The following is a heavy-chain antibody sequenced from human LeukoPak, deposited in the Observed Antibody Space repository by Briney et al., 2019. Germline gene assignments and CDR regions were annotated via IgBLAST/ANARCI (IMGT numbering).Heavy chain of an antibody. J-gene: IGHJ4*01. Sequence: SQTLSLTCALSGDSASTNSAAWNWIRQSPSRGLEWLGRTYYTSKWYNDYALSMKCRITTNPDTSKNQFSLQRSSVTPEDTALYYCARGTRDGYNPTFDYWGQGTLVTVSS. CDR3: ARGTRDGYNPTFDY. D-gene: IGHD5-24*01. V-gene: IGHV6-1*01. CDR2: TYYTSKWYN. CDR1: GDSASTNSAA.